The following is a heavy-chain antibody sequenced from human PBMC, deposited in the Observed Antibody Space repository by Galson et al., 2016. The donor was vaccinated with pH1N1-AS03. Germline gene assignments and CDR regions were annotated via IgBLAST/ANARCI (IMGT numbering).Heavy chain of an antibody. CDR3: ATGLYCTSTSCSYPGWFDP. D-gene: IGHD2-2*01. J-gene: IGHJ5*02. V-gene: IGHV1-69*04. Sequence: SVKVSCKASGGTFSNYAISWVRQAPGQGLEWMGRIIPMFTITNYAEIFQGRVTITADKSRSIAYMELNSLRSDDTAVYYCATGLYCTSTSCSYPGWFDPWGQGTLVTVSS. CDR1: GGTFSNYA. CDR2: IIPMFTIT.